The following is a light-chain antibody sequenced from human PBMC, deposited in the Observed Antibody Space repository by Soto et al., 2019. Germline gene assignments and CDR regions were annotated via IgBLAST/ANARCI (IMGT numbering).Light chain of an antibody. CDR1: QSVSSN. CDR3: EQYNNWPPLT. J-gene: IGKJ2*01. V-gene: IGKV3-15*01. Sequence: EIVMTQSLTILSVSPGERASFSCRASQSVSSNLAWYQQKPGQAPRLLIYGASTRATGIPARFSGSGSGTEFSLTISSLQSEDFAVYYCEQYNNWPPLTFGQGTKLEIK. CDR2: GAS.